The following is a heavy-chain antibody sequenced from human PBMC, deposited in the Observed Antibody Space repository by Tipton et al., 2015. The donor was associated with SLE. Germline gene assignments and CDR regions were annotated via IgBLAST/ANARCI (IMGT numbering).Heavy chain of an antibody. CDR3: ARDMGIAAAGLYYYYGMDV. D-gene: IGHD6-13*01. CDR2: ISYSGST. CDR1: GGSISSYY. V-gene: IGHV4-59*01. J-gene: IGHJ6*02. Sequence: LSLTCTVSGGSISSYYWSWIRQPPGKGLEWIGYISYSGSTNYNPSLKSRVTISVDTSKNQFSLKLSSVTAADTAVYYCARDMGIAAAGLYYYYGMDVWGQGTTVTVSS.